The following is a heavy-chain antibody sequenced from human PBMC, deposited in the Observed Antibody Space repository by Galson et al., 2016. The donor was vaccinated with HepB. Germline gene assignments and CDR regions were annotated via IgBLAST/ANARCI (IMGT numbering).Heavy chain of an antibody. D-gene: IGHD2/OR15-2a*01. V-gene: IGHV3-30*03. J-gene: IGHJ4*02. CDR1: GFTFSNYG. CDR3: ARRQEYCPPSGCSFDY. CDR2: DSMDGRRR. Sequence: SLRLSCAASGFTFSNYGMHWVRQAPGKGLEWVAADSMDGRRRYYADSVKGRFTISRDNSNSMLFLQMNSLRADDTAVYYCARRQEYCPPSGCSFDYWDQGTLVSVSS.